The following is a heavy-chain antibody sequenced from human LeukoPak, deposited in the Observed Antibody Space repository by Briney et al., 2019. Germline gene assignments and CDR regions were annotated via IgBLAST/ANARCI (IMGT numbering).Heavy chain of an antibody. J-gene: IGHJ4*01. Sequence: SWIRQPPGKGLEWIGEINHSGSTNYNPSLKSRVTISVDTSKNQFSLKLSSVTAADTAVYYCARLGGRGSYTYWGQGTLVTVSS. CDR3: ARLGGRGSYTY. V-gene: IGHV4-34*01. D-gene: IGHD1-26*01. CDR2: INHSGST.